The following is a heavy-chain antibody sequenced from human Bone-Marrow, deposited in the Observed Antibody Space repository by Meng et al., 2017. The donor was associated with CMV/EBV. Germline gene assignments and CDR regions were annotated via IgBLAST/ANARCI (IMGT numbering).Heavy chain of an antibody. V-gene: IGHV1-2*02. J-gene: IGHJ6*02. CDR2: INPNSGGT. D-gene: IGHD2-2*01. CDR3: ARLYCSSTSCYQGMDV. CDR1: GGTFSSYA. Sequence: ASVKVSCKASGGTFSSYAISWVRQAPGQGLEWMGWINPNSGGTNYAQKFQGRVTMTRDTSISTAYMELSRLRSDDTAVYYCARLYCSSTSCYQGMDVWGQGTTVTVSS.